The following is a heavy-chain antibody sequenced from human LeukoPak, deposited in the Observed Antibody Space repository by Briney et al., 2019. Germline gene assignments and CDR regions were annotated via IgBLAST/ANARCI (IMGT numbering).Heavy chain of an antibody. Sequence: ASVKVSCKASGYTFTSYDINWVRQATGQGLEWMGWMNPNSGNTGYAQKFQGRVTITRNTSISTAYMELSSLRSEDTAVYYCARAGNLVGAPKGFDHRVQGTLVTVSS. CDR1: GYTFTSYD. D-gene: IGHD1-26*01. CDR2: MNPNSGNT. CDR3: ARAGNLVGAPKGFDH. J-gene: IGHJ4*02. V-gene: IGHV1-8*03.